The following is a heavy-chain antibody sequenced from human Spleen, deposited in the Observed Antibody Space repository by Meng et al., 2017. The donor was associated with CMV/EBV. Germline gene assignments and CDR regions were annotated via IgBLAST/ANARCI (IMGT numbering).Heavy chain of an antibody. CDR3: ARTPGYTLDY. CDR2: IKHSSST. Sequence: LCRTCAVYGGSFSGYYWSWIRQAPGKGLEWTGEIKHSSSTNYNPSLKSRVTISVDTSKNKCTLKLRSVTAAETTVYYCARTPGYTLDYWGQGTLVTVSS. CDR1: GGSFSGYY. J-gene: IGHJ4*02. V-gene: IGHV4-34*01. D-gene: IGHD5-18*01.